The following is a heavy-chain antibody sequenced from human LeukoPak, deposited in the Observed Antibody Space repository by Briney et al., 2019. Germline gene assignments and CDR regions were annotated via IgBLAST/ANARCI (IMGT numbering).Heavy chain of an antibody. CDR2: INPSAGST. D-gene: IGHD3-10*01. CDR3: AAMVRGVIITDAFDI. V-gene: IGHV1-46*01. CDR1: GYTFTSYY. J-gene: IGHJ3*02. Sequence: ASVKVSCKASGYTFTSYYMHWVRQAPGQGLEWVGIINPSAGSTSYARKFQGRVTMTRDTSTSTVYMELSSLRSEDTAVYYCAAMVRGVIITDAFDIWGQGTMVTVSS.